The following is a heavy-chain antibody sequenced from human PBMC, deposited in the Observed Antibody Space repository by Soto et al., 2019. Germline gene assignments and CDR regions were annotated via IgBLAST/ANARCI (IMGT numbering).Heavy chain of an antibody. Sequence: PGGSLRLSCTTSGFTFNEHYMAWIRQAPGKGLEWVSYLSNSGTTIYYADSVKGRFTISRDNAKNSLSLQMNTLRAEDTAVYYCARAAAGHFYFDSWGQGTLVTVSS. CDR3: ARAAAGHFYFDS. J-gene: IGHJ4*02. CDR1: GFTFNEHY. V-gene: IGHV3-11*01. CDR2: LSNSGTTI. D-gene: IGHD6-25*01.